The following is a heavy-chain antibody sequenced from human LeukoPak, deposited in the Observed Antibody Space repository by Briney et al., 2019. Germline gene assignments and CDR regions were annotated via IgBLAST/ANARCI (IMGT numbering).Heavy chain of an antibody. V-gene: IGHV3-49*03. CDR1: GFTFGDYA. Sequence: GGSLRLSCTASGFTFGDYAMSWFRQAPGKGLEWVGFIRSKGYDGTTEYAASVKGGFTISRDDSKSIAYLQMNSLRTEDTAVYYCTRALKPCGGNAFNIWGQGTMVTVSS. CDR2: IRSKGYDGTT. J-gene: IGHJ3*02. D-gene: IGHD4-23*01. CDR3: TRALKPCGGNAFNI.